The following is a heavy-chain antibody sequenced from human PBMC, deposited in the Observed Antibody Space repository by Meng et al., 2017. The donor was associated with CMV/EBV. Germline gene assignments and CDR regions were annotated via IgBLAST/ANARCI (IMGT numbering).Heavy chain of an antibody. J-gene: IGHJ5*02. V-gene: IGHV1-2*02. D-gene: IGHD2-2*01. Sequence: ASAKVSCKAAGYTFTGYYMHWVRQAPGQGLEWMGWINPNSGGTNYAQKFQGRVTMTRDTSISTAYMELSRLRSDDTAVYYCAGTCTSCNNWFDPWGQGTLVTVSS. CDR3: AGTCTSCNNWFDP. CDR1: GYTFTGYY. CDR2: INPNSGGT.